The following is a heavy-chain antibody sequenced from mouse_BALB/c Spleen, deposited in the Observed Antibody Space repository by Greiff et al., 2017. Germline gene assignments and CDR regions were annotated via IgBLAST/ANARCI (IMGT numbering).Heavy chain of an antibody. CDR3: PYGNYVDYAMDY. D-gene: IGHD2-1*01. Sequence: VQLQQPGAELVKPGASVKLSCKASGYTFTSYYMHWVKQRPEQGLEWIGWIDPENGDTEYAPKFQGKATMTADTSSNTAYLQLSSLTSEDTAVYYCPYGNYVDYAMDYWGQGTSVTVSS. V-gene: IGHV14-4*02. J-gene: IGHJ4*01. CDR2: IDPENGDT. CDR1: GYTFTSYY.